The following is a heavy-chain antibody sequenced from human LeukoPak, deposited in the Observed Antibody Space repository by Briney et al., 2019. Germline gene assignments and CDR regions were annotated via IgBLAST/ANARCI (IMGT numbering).Heavy chain of an antibody. CDR2: ISGSGGST. D-gene: IGHD3-3*01. CDR3: ATTDDFWSGYYEDY. V-gene: IGHV3-23*01. Sequence: GGSLRLSCAASGFTFSSYAMSWVRQAPGKGLEWVSAISGSGGSTYYADSVKGRFTISRDNSKNTLYLQMNSLRAEDTAVYYYATTDDFWSGYYEDYWGQGTLVTVSS. CDR1: GFTFSSYA. J-gene: IGHJ4*02.